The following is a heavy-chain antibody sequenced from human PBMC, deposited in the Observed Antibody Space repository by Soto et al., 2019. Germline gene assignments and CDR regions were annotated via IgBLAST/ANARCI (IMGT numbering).Heavy chain of an antibody. CDR2: IIPLFGTA. CDR3: ARGVYYYGSGHPNYYYYGLDV. V-gene: IGHV1-69*05. J-gene: IGHJ6*02. Sequence: VKVSCKGSGGTFSSYAISWVRQAPGQGLEWVGGIIPLFGTATYAQKFQGRVTITTDESTSTAHMELSSLTSEDTAVYYCARGVYYYGSGHPNYYYYGLDVWGQGTTVTVSS. D-gene: IGHD3-10*01. CDR1: GGTFSSYA.